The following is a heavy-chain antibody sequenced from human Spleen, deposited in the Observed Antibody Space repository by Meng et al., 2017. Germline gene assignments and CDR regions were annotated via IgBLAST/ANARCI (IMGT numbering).Heavy chain of an antibody. CDR1: GGSISNGDYY. J-gene: IGHJ5*02. CDR3: ARDRKHYGERGWFDP. D-gene: IGHD4-17*01. V-gene: IGHV4-30-4*01. CDR2: IYYSGST. Sequence: QVRPQESVLGLVQPSPTLLLTGPVPGGSISNGDYYWSWIRQPPGKGLEWIGYIYYSGSTYSNASLKSRVTISIDRSKNQFSLKLSSVTAADTAVYYCARDRKHYGERGWFDPWGQGTLVTVSS.